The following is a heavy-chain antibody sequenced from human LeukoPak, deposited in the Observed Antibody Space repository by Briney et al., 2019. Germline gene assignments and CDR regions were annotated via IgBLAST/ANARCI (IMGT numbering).Heavy chain of an antibody. CDR2: IYYGGSS. CDR1: GGSISSSSYY. CDR3: ARHRGSGSYYDPHDC. Sequence: PSETQSLTCTVSGGSISSSSYYWGWIRQPPGTGLEWIGSIYYGGSSYYNPSLKSRVTISVDTSKNQFSLNLNSVTAADTAVYYCARHRGSGSYYDPHDCWGQGTLVTVSS. D-gene: IGHD1-26*01. J-gene: IGHJ4*02. V-gene: IGHV4-39*01.